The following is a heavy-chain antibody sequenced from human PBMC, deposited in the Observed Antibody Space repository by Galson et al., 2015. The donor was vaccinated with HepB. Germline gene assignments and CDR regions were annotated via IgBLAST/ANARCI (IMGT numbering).Heavy chain of an antibody. J-gene: IGHJ4*02. CDR2: INPSGGST. V-gene: IGHV1-46*01. CDR1: GYTFTSYY. CDR3: ARALSAHQWLVPPTYFDY. Sequence: SVKVSCKASGYTFTSYYMHWVRQAPGQGLEWMGIINPSGGSTSYAQKFQGRVTMTRDTSTSTVYMELSSLRSEDTAVYYCARALSAHQWLVPPTYFDYWGQGTLVTVSS. D-gene: IGHD6-19*01.